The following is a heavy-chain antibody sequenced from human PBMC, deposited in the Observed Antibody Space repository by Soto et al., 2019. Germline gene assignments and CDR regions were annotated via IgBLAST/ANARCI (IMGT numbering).Heavy chain of an antibody. CDR2: FDPEDGET. Sequence: ASVKVSCKVSGYTLTELSMHWVRQAPGKGLEWMGGFDPEDGETIYAQKFQGRVTMTEDTSTDTAYMELSNLRSEDTAVYYCATGFSELGYCSGGSCPNWFDPWGQGTLVTVS. J-gene: IGHJ5*02. CDR3: ATGFSELGYCSGGSCPNWFDP. CDR1: GYTLTELS. D-gene: IGHD2-15*01. V-gene: IGHV1-24*01.